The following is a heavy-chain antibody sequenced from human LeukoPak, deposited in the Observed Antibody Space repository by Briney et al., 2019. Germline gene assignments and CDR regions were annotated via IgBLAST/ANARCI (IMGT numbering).Heavy chain of an antibody. J-gene: IGHJ4*02. CDR1: GGSFSGYY. Sequence: SETLSLTCAVYGGSFSGYYWSWIRQPPGEGLEWIGEINHSGSTNYNPSLKSRVTISVDTSKNQFSLKLSSVTAADTAVYYCARGGDEAAAGYDYWGQGTLVTVSS. CDR2: INHSGST. D-gene: IGHD6-13*01. V-gene: IGHV4-34*01. CDR3: ARGGDEAAAGYDY.